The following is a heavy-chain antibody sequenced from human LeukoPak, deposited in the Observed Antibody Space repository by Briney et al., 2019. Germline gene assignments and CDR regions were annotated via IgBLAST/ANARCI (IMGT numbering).Heavy chain of an antibody. CDR2: IYYSGST. CDR3: ARGYCSSTSCYAAPSPNWFDP. D-gene: IGHD2-2*01. CDR1: GGSISSISYY. V-gene: IGHV4-39*01. J-gene: IGHJ5*02. Sequence: SENLSLTCTVSGGSISSISYYWGWIRQPPGKGLELIGSIYYSGSTYYNPSLKSRVTISVDTSKNQFSLKLSSVTAADTAVYYCARGYCSSTSCYAAPSPNWFDPWGQGTLVTVSS.